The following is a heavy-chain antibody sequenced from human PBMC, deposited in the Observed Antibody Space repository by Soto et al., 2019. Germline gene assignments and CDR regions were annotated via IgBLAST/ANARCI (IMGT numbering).Heavy chain of an antibody. V-gene: IGHV3-23*01. J-gene: IGHJ4*02. CDR2: IGASGAGT. D-gene: IGHD1-26*01. CDR3: AVRKTGSYFDY. CDR1: GFTFSSYA. Sequence: GGSLRLSCAASGFTFSSYAMSWVRQAPGKGLEWVSGIGASGAGTYYADFVKGRFIISRDNSKNTLHLQMNSLRAEDTAVYYCAVRKTGSYFDYWGQGTLVTVSS.